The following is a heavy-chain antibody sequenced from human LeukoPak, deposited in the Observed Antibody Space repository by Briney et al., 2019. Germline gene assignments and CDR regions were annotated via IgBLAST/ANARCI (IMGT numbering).Heavy chain of an antibody. D-gene: IGHD2-15*01. J-gene: IGHJ4*02. Sequence: PGGSLRLSCSASGFTFSSSAMHWVRQAPGKGLEWVAVTSYDGTNEYYPDSVKGRFTISRDNSKNTLYLQMNSLRAEDTAVYYCATPRYGSSFDYWGQGTLVTVSS. CDR3: ATPRYGSSFDY. CDR1: GFTFSSSA. CDR2: TSYDGTNE. V-gene: IGHV3-30-3*01.